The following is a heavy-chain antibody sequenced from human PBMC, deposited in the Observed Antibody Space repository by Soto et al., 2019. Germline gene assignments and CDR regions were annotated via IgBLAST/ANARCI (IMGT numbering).Heavy chain of an antibody. CDR2: ISYDGSNK. V-gene: IGHV3-30-3*01. CDR3: ARGVLRHFDY. J-gene: IGHJ4*02. Sequence: GSLRLSCAASGFTFSSYAMHWVRQAPGKGLEWVAVISYDGSNKYYADSVKGRFTISRDNSKNTLYLQMNSLRAEDAAVYYCARGVLRHFDYWGQGTLVTVSS. CDR1: GFTFSSYA.